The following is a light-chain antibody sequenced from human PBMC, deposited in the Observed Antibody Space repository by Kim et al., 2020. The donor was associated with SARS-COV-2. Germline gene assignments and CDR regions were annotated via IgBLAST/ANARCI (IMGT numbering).Light chain of an antibody. V-gene: IGKV3-15*01. J-gene: IGKJ4*01. Sequence: SPGGRATPPCRASQSVSNTVAWYQKRPGQAPRPLIYGESTRATGIPARFSGSGSGTDFTLTISSLQSEDSAVYYCQQYNSWPPLTFGGGTKVDIK. CDR3: QQYNSWPPLT. CDR1: QSVSNT. CDR2: GES.